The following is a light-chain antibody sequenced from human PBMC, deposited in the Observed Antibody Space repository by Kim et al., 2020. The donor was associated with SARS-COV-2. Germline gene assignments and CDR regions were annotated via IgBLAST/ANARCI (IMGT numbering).Light chain of an antibody. CDR2: DAS. V-gene: IGKV3-11*01. Sequence: PGERATLPCRARQSVSSYLAWYQQKPGQAPRLLLDDASNRATGIPARFSGSGSGTDFTLTISSLAPEDFAVYYCQQRSNWPPALTFGGGTKVDIK. CDR1: QSVSSY. J-gene: IGKJ4*01. CDR3: QQRSNWPPALT.